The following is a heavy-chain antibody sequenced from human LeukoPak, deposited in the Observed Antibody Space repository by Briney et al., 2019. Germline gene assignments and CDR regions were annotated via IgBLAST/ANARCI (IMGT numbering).Heavy chain of an antibody. V-gene: IGHV1-3*01. CDR3: ARVDLYCSGGSCYPERFDY. CDR2: INAGNGNT. D-gene: IGHD2-15*01. J-gene: IGHJ4*02. Sequence: ASVKVSCKASGYTFTSYAMHWVRQAPGQRLGWMGWINAGNGNTKYSQKFQGRVTITRDTSASTAYMELSSLRSEDTVVYYCARVDLYCSGGSCYPERFDYWGQGTLVTVSS. CDR1: GYTFTSYA.